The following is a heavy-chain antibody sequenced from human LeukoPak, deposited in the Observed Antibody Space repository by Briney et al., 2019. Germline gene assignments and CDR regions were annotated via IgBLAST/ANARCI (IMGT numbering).Heavy chain of an antibody. D-gene: IGHD6-13*01. V-gene: IGHV4-30-4*01. CDR3: ARGGSSSWSEYFQH. CDR2: IYYSGST. Sequence: SETLSLTCTVSGGSISSGDYYWSWIRQPPGKGLEWIGYIYYSGSTYYNPSLKSRVTISVDTSKNQFSLKLSSVIAADTAVYYCARGGSSSWSEYFQHWGQGTLVIVSS. J-gene: IGHJ1*01. CDR1: GGSISSGDYY.